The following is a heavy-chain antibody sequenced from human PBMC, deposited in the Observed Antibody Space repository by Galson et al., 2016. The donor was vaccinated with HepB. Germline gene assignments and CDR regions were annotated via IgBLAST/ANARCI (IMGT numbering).Heavy chain of an antibody. CDR3: ARQVNEYSSSWFSFDI. V-gene: IGHV4-39*01. Sequence: SETLSLTCTVSGASISRSSYYWGWLRQPPGKGLEWIGSIYYGGITYYNPSLKSRVSISVDTPKNQFSLKLSSVTAADTAMYYCARQVNEYSSSWFSFDICGQGTMVTVSS. CDR1: GASISRSSYY. CDR2: IYYGGIT. D-gene: IGHD6-13*01. J-gene: IGHJ3*02.